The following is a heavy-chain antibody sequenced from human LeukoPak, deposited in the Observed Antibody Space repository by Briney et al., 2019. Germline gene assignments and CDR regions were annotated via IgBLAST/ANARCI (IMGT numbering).Heavy chain of an antibody. J-gene: IGHJ5*02. CDR2: INPNSGGT. CDR3: ARDPTPEYYYDSSGYFT. D-gene: IGHD3-22*01. Sequence: ASVKLSFKASGYTFTGYYMHWVRHAPGQGLELMGWINPNSGGTNYAQKFQGRVTMTRDTSISTAYMELSRLRSDDTAVYYCARDPTPEYYYDSSGYFTWGQGTLVTVSS. V-gene: IGHV1-2*02. CDR1: GYTFTGYY.